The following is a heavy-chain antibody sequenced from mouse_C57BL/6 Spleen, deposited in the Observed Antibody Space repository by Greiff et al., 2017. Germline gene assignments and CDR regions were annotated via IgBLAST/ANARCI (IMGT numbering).Heavy chain of an antibody. CDR3: ARHEDGYCPHWYFDV. D-gene: IGHD2-3*01. CDR2: FYPGSGSI. V-gene: IGHV1-62-2*01. Sequence: VKLQESGAELVKPGASVKLSCKASGYTFTEYTIHWVKQRSGQGLEWIGWFYPGSGSIKYNEKFKDKATLTADKSFSTVYMELSRLTSEDSAVXFCARHEDGYCPHWYFDVWGTGTTVTVSS. CDR1: GYTFTEYT. J-gene: IGHJ1*03.